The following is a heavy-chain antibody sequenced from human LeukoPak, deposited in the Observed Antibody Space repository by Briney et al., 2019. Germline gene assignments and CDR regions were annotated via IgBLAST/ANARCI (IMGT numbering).Heavy chain of an antibody. D-gene: IGHD2-2*01. CDR2: IIPLFGTA. V-gene: IGHV1-69*13. Sequence: ASVKVSCKASGGTFSSYAISWVRQAPGQGLEWMGGIIPLFGTANYAQKFQGRVTITADESTSTAYMELSSLRSEDTAVYYCARRHAQLLSYGSGFDPWGQGTLVTVSS. CDR1: GGTFSSYA. CDR3: ARRHAQLLSYGSGFDP. J-gene: IGHJ5*02.